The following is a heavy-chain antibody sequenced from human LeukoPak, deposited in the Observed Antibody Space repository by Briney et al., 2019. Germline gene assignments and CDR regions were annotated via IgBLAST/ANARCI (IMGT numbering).Heavy chain of an antibody. CDR3: ARTLIVGATISD. CDR1: GGSISSSPYY. V-gene: IGHV4-39*07. D-gene: IGHD1-26*01. Sequence: SETLSLTCTVSGGSISSSPYYWGWIRQPPGKGLEWIGSIYYSGTTHYSPSLESRVTTSVDTSKNQFSLKLSSVTAADTAVYYCARTLIVGATISDWGQGTLVTVSS. J-gene: IGHJ4*02. CDR2: IYYSGTT.